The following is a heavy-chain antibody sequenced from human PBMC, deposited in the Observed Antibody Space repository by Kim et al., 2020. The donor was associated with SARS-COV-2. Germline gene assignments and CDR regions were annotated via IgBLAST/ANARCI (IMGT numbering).Heavy chain of an antibody. CDR2: ISWEGDRT. CDR1: GFTFDDYT. CDR3: AKDATRHYTSGSSFDY. J-gene: IGHJ4*01. Sequence: GGSLRLSCAASGFTFDDYTMHWVRQTPGKGLEWISLISWEGDRTDYADSVKGRFTISRDKSKNILYLQMNSLGTEDTALYCCAKDATRHYTSGSSFDYWG. V-gene: IGHV3-43*01. D-gene: IGHD3-10*01.